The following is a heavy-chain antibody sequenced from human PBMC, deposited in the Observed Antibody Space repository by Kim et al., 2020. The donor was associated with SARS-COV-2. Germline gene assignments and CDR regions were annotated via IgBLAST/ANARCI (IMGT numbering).Heavy chain of an antibody. V-gene: IGHV3-21*01. J-gene: IGHJ4*02. CDR3: ARDVEKYYDFWSGNDY. Sequence: SVQGRLTISRDNAKNSLDLQMNSLRAEDTAVYYCARDVEKYYDFWSGNDYWCQGTLVTVSS. D-gene: IGHD3-3*01.